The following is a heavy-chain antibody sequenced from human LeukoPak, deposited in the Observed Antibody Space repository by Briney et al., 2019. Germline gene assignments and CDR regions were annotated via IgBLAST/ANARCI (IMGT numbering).Heavy chain of an antibody. CDR2: ISSSSSYI. D-gene: IGHD3-22*01. Sequence: DPGGSLRLSCAASGFTFSSYGMNWVRQAPGKGLEWVSSISSSSSYIYYADSVKGRFTISRDNAKNSLYLQMNSLRAEDTAVYYCARDTGYYDSSGYVTANFDYWGQGTLVTVSS. J-gene: IGHJ4*02. V-gene: IGHV3-21*01. CDR3: ARDTGYYDSSGYVTANFDY. CDR1: GFTFSSYG.